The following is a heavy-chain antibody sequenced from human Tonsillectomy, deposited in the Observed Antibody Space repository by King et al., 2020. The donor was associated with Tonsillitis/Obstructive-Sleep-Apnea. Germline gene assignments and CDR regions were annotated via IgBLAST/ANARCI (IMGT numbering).Heavy chain of an antibody. CDR2: IIPIFGTA. Sequence: QLVQSGAEVKKPGSSVKVSCKSSGGTFSSYAISWVRQAPGQGLEWMGGIIPIFGTANYAQKFQGRVTITADECTSTAYMELSSLRSEDTAVYYCACVLAVAGTYQPYYFDYWGQGTLVTVSS. J-gene: IGHJ4*02. D-gene: IGHD6-19*01. CDR3: ACVLAVAGTYQPYYFDY. V-gene: IGHV1-69*12. CDR1: GGTFSSYA.